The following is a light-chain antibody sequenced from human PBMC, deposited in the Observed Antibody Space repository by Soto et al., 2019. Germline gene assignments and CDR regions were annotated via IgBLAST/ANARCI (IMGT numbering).Light chain of an antibody. CDR1: QPVTSNY. CDR3: QQYGSSPLT. Sequence: IVLAQSPGTLSLSPGERATLSCRASQPVTSNYLAWYQQKPGQAPRLLIYGASNGASGIPDRFTGSGSGTGFSLIISRLEPEDFAVYYCQQYGSSPLTFGGGTKVDI. CDR2: GAS. V-gene: IGKV3-20*01. J-gene: IGKJ4*01.